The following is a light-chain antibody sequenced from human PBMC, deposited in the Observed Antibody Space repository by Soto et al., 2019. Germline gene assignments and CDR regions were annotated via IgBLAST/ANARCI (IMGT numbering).Light chain of an antibody. J-gene: IGKJ2*01. CDR3: QQFYNLPYT. CDR1: QEISNY. Sequence: DIQMTQSPSSLSASVGDRVTITCQASQEISNYVNWYQHQPGKAPDLLVYDASNLQPGVPSRFSGSGSGTVFTFTISRLQPEDIATYFCQQFYNLPYTFGQGTKLQIK. CDR2: DAS. V-gene: IGKV1-33*01.